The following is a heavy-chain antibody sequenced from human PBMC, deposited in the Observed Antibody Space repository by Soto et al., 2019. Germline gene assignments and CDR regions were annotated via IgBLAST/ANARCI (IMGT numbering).Heavy chain of an antibody. CDR3: AKDRRVGYGYNLGFDC. V-gene: IGHV3-30*04. D-gene: IGHD5-18*01. J-gene: IGHJ4*02. CDR2: ISFDGGNK. CDR1: GFTFSHYF. Sequence: QEQLVESGGGVVQPGRSLRLSCAASGFTFSHYFMHWVRQAPGKGLQWVSSISFDGGNKYYIDSVKGRFTTSRDNSKNTLYLEVDSLRAEDTAVYYCAKDRRVGYGYNLGFDCWGQGTVVTVSS.